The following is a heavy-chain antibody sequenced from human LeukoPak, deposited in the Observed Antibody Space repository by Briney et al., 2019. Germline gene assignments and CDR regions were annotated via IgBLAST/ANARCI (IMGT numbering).Heavy chain of an antibody. Sequence: PGGSLRLSCAASGFTFSSYSMNWVRQAPGKGLEWVSSIGITSSYTYYADSVKGRFTISRDNAKNSLYLQMNSLRVEDTAVYYCAREWEVLDYWVHGTLVTVSS. J-gene: IGHJ4*01. V-gene: IGHV3-21*01. CDR3: AREWEVLDY. CDR1: GFTFSSYS. D-gene: IGHD1-26*01. CDR2: IGITSSYT.